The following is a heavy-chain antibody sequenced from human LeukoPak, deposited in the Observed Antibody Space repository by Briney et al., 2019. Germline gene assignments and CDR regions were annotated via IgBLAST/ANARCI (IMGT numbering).Heavy chain of an antibody. CDR1: GGSISSGGCY. CDR3: ARARAGELRYFDWLRSTYYFDY. D-gene: IGHD3-9*01. V-gene: IGHV4-31*03. J-gene: IGHJ4*02. CDR2: IYYSGST. Sequence: SETLSLTCTVSGGSISSGGCYWSWIRQHPGKGLEWIGYIYYSGSTYYNPSLKSRVTISVDTSKNQFSLKLSSVTAADTAVYYCARARAGELRYFDWLRSTYYFDYWGQGTLVTVSS.